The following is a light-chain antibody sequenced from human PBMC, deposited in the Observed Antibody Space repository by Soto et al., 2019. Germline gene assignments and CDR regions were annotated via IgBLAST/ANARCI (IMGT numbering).Light chain of an antibody. CDR2: GDT. Sequence: QSVLTQPPSVSGAPGQRVTISCTGSNSNIGAGFDVNWYQHLPGTAPKLLIYGDTIRPSGVPDRFSGSKSATSASLAIAGLQVEDEADYYCSSYTSSSTRFVFGTGTQLTVL. V-gene: IGLV1-40*01. CDR3: SSYTSSSTRFV. J-gene: IGLJ7*01. CDR1: NSNIGAGFD.